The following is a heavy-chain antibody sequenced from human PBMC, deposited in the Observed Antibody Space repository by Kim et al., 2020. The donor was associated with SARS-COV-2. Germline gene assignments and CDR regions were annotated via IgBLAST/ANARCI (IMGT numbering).Heavy chain of an antibody. CDR2: INHSGST. CDR1: GGSFSGYY. J-gene: IGHJ4*02. Sequence: SETLSLTCAVYGGSFSGYYWSWIRQPPGKGLEWIGEINHSGSTNYNPSLKSRVTISVDTSKNQFSLKLSSVTAADTAVYYCARDALAGGSGSYSRRPRHFDYWGQGTLVTVSS. CDR3: ARDALAGGSGSYSRRPRHFDY. D-gene: IGHD3-10*01. V-gene: IGHV4-34*01.